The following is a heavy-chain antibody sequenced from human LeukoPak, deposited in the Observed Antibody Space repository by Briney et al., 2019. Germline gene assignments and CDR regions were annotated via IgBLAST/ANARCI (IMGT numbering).Heavy chain of an antibody. D-gene: IGHD3-9*01. CDR3: ARGYLLGIVNYFDY. J-gene: IGHJ4*02. Sequence: GASVKVSCKASGYTFTNNYMDWVRQAPGQGLEWMGWINANSGGTNYAQKFQGRVTMTRDTSISTAYMELSGLRSDDTAVYFCARGYLLGIVNYFDYWGQGPLVTVSS. CDR2: INANSGGT. V-gene: IGHV1-2*02. CDR1: GYTFTNNY.